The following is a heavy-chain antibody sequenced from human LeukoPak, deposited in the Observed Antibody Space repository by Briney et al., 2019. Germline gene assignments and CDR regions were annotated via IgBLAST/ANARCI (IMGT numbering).Heavy chain of an antibody. D-gene: IGHD3-16*01. CDR2: ISYDGSNK. V-gene: IGHV3-30*18. J-gene: IGHJ6*03. CDR1: GFTFSSYG. Sequence: GRSLRLSCAASGFTFSSYGMHWVRQAPGKGLEWVALISYDGSNKYYADSVKGRFTISRDNSKNTRYLQMNSLRVEDTAVYYCAKPAYAGYYYYMDVWGKGTTVTVSS. CDR3: AKPAYAGYYYYMDV.